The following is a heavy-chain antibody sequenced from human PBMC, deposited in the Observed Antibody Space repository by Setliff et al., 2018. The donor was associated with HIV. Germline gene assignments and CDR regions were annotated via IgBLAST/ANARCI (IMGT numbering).Heavy chain of an antibody. J-gene: IGHJ3*01. Sequence: SVKVSCKASGYTFTTYYVHWVRQAPGQGLEWMGGIIPLLGTANYAQRFQGRVTIIADESTSTAYMELTSLRSEDTAVYYCAREEYDRDFWGQGTKVTVSS. CDR1: GYTFTTYY. CDR2: IIPLLGTA. D-gene: IGHD3-22*01. CDR3: AREEYDRDF. V-gene: IGHV1-69*13.